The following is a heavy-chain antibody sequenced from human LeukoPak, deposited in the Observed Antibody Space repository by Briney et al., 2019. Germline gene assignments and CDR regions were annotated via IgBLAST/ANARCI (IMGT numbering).Heavy chain of an antibody. Sequence: SETLSLTCTVSGGSISSSSYYWGWIRQPPGKGLEWIGSIYYSGSTYYNLSLKSRVTISVDTSKNQFSLKLSSVTAADTAVYYCARQEYYDSSGYYQALSFSDYWGQGTLVTVSS. J-gene: IGHJ4*02. CDR2: IYYSGST. V-gene: IGHV4-39*01. D-gene: IGHD3-22*01. CDR3: ARQEYYDSSGYYQALSFSDY. CDR1: GGSISSSSYY.